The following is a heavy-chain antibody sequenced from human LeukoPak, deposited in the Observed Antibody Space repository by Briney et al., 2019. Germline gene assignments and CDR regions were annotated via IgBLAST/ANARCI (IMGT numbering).Heavy chain of an antibody. J-gene: IGHJ4*02. D-gene: IGHD3-10*01. Sequence: SETLSLTCTVSGGSISSSSYYWGWIRQPPGKGLEWIGSIYYSGSTYYNPSLKSRVTISVDTSKNQFSLKLSSVTAADTAVYYCARHRREPGAYYYGSGRFDYWGQGTLVTVSS. V-gene: IGHV4-39*01. CDR1: GGSISSSSYY. CDR2: IYYSGST. CDR3: ARHRREPGAYYYGSGRFDY.